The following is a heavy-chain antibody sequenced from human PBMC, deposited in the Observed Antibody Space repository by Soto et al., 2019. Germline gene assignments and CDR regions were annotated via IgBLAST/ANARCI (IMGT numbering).Heavy chain of an antibody. D-gene: IGHD3-22*01. CDR2: ISSSGSTI. CDR3: ARGFITMIVVVITPGAFDI. J-gene: IGHJ3*02. Sequence: PGGSLRLSCAASGFTFSSYEMNWVRQAPGKGLEWVSYISSSGSTIYYADSVKGRFTISRDNAKNSLYLQMNSLRAEDTAAYYCARGFITMIVVVITPGAFDIWGQGTMVTVS. CDR1: GFTFSSYE. V-gene: IGHV3-48*03.